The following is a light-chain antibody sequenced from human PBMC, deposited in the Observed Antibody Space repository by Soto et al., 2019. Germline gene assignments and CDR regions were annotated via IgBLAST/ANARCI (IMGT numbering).Light chain of an antibody. V-gene: IGKV3-20*01. CDR2: GAS. Sequence: EIVVTQSRGPLYLPSGGRARLACRASQRLTSSFIAWYQQKPGQAPRLLSSGASTRATGIPARFRGSGSGTEFTLTISGLQPEDFAVYFCQHHGSSPPVTFGKGTQLEI. J-gene: IGKJ5*01. CDR3: QHHGSSPPVT. CDR1: QRLTSSF.